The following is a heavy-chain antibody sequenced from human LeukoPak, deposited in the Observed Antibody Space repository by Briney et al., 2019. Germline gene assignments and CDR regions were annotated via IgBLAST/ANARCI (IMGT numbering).Heavy chain of an antibody. CDR1: GGSISSYY. CDR2: IYTSGST. Sequence: SETLSLTCTVSGGSISSYYWSRIRQPAGKGLEWIGRIYTSGSTNYNPPLKSRVTMSVDTSKNQFSLKLSSVTAADTAVYYCARELASGGFSPYYDFWSGYPHFDYWGQGTLVTVSS. J-gene: IGHJ4*02. CDR3: ARELASGGFSPYYDFWSGYPHFDY. D-gene: IGHD3-3*01. V-gene: IGHV4-4*07.